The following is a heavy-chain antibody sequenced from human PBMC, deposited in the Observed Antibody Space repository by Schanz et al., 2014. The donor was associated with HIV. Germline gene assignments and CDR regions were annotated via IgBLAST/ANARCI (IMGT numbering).Heavy chain of an antibody. CDR3: AKDQGYDFWSGYYNYYGMDV. J-gene: IGHJ6*02. CDR1: GFTFSTKG. Sequence: QVQLVESGGGVVQPGRSLRLSCAASGFTFSTKGMHWVRQAPGKGLEGVAVITYDESNKYYADSVKGRFTISRDNSKNTLYLQMNSLRAEDTAVYYCAKDQGYDFWSGYYNYYGMDVWGQGTTVTVSS. CDR2: ITYDESNK. V-gene: IGHV3-30*18. D-gene: IGHD3-3*01.